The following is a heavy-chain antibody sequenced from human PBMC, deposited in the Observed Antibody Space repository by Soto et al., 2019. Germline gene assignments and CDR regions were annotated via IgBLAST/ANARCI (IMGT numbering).Heavy chain of an antibody. J-gene: IGHJ6*02. Sequence: SVKVSCKASGYTFTSYGINWVRQVPGQGLEWMGGINPMLRITQYRQQFQGRITVTADRSTGTSYMELSGLESEDTAVYYCAGDAPPRSGIYYGMDVWGQGTTVTVSS. CDR3: AGDAPPRSGIYYGMDV. CDR1: GYTFTSYG. V-gene: IGHV1-69*10. CDR2: INPMLRIT. D-gene: IGHD3-10*01.